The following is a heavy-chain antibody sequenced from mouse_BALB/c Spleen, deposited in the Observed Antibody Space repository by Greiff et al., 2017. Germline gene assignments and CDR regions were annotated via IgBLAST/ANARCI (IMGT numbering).Heavy chain of an antibody. Sequence: DVQLVESGGGLVQPKGSLKLSCAASGFTFNTYAMNWVRQAPGKGLEWVARIRSKSNNYATYYADSVKDRFTISRDDSQSMLYLQMNNLKTEDTAMYYCAPFPFAYWGQGTLVTVSA. CDR1: GFTFNTYA. J-gene: IGHJ3*01. CDR3: APFPFAY. CDR2: IRSKSNNYAT. V-gene: IGHV10-1*02.